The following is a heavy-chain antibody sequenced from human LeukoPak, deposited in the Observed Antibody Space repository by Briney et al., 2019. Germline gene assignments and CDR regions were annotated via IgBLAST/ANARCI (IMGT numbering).Heavy chain of an antibody. J-gene: IGHJ5*02. CDR2: LYSGGNT. D-gene: IGHD1-26*01. CDR3: VRTQPRSRLLDR. Sequence: GGSLRLSCTASELSVSDNYMSWVRQAPGKGLEWVSILYSGGNTYYTDSVKGRFTISRDTSKNTLYLQMNSLRADDTAVYYCVRTQPRSRLLDRWGQGTLVTVSS. CDR1: ELSVSDNY. V-gene: IGHV3-53*01.